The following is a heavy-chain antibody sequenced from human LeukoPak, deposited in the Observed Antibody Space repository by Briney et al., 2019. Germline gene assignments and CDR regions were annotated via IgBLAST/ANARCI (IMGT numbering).Heavy chain of an antibody. CDR1: GVSFDDYY. J-gene: IGHJ4*02. CDR3: TRMTTGHDY. Sequence: SEPLSLTCAVSGVSFDDYYWAWVRQTPGKGLEWIGEINHSGYTNDSPSLKSRVTLSIDTSRKQFSLNLRSVTVADAGIYYCTRMTTGHDYWGQGTLVTVSS. V-gene: IGHV4-34*01. D-gene: IGHD4-17*01. CDR2: INHSGYT.